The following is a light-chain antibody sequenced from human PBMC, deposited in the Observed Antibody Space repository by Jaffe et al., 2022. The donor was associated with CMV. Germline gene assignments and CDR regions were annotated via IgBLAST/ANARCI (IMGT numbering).Light chain of an antibody. Sequence: DIRMTQSPSSLSASVGDRVTITCRTSQSISIYLNWYQQKPGEAPKLLIHAASRLQSGVPSRFSGSGSGTDFALTISSLQADDFATYYCQQSYSTPQRTFGQGTKVEIK. CDR1: QSISIY. CDR3: QQSYSTPQRT. J-gene: IGKJ1*01. CDR2: AAS. V-gene: IGKV1-39*01.